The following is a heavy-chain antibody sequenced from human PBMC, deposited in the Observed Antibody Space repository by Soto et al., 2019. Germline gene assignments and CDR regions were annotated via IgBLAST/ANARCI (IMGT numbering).Heavy chain of an antibody. CDR3: AKVTGAFYNGGSVPWFDP. CDR1: GFTFSSYA. J-gene: IGHJ5*02. D-gene: IGHD3-10*01. CDR2: ISGSGGST. V-gene: IGHV3-23*01. Sequence: GGSLRLSCAASGFTFSSYAMSWVRQAPGKGLEWVSAISGSGGSTYYADSVKGRFTISRDNSKNTLYLQMNSLRAEDTAVYYCAKVTGAFYNGGSVPWFDPWGQGTLVTVSS.